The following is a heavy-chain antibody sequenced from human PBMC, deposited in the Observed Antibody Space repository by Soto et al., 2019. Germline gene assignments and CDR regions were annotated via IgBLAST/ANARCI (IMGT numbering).Heavy chain of an antibody. CDR2: VIPIFGTP. J-gene: IGHJ6*02. V-gene: IGHV1-69*01. CDR3: ARVVSCLSSSCLYYGMDV. D-gene: IGHD2-2*01. CDR1: GGDFKNFI. Sequence: VQLVQSGAEVRKTGSSVKVSCKASGGDFKNFIIAWVRQAPGHGLEWMGGVIPIFGTPNFVQKFQDRVTITADEATSTTYMDLRSLRTEDTAVYYCARVVSCLSSSCLYYGMDVWGQGTTVIVSS.